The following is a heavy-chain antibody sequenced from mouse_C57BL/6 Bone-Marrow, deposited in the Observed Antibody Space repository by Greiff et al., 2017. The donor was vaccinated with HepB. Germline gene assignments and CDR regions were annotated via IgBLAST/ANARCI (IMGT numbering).Heavy chain of an antibody. V-gene: IGHV1-61*01. D-gene: IGHD1-1*01. CDR3: AIITTVAYYFDY. J-gene: IGHJ2*01. CDR2: IYPSDSET. CDR1: GYTFTSYW. Sequence: VQLQESGAELVRPGSSVKLSCKASGYTFTSYWMDWVKQRPGQGLEWIGNIYPSDSETHYNQKFKDKATLTVDKSSSTAYMQLSSLTSEDSAVYYCAIITTVAYYFDYWGQGTTLTVSS.